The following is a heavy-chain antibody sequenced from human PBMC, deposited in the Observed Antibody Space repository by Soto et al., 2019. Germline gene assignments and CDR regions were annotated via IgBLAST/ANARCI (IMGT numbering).Heavy chain of an antibody. D-gene: IGHD2-2*03. CDR1: GYTFTSYD. J-gene: IGHJ4*02. V-gene: IGHV1-8*01. Sequence: ASVKVSCKASGYTFTSYDINWVRQATGQGLEWMGWMNPNSGNTGYAQKFQGRVTMTRNTSISTAYMELSSLRSEDTAVYYCARGQGGYCSSTSCYLRDWGQGTLVTVSS. CDR2: MNPNSGNT. CDR3: ARGQGGYCSSTSCYLRD.